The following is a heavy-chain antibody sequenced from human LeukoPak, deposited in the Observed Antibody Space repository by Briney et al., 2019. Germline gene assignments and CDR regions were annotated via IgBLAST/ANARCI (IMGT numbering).Heavy chain of an antibody. CDR1: GFTFSSYA. Sequence: PGGSLRLSCAASGFTFSSYAMSWVRQAPGKGLEWVSAISGNGGSTFYTDAVKGRFTISRDNSKNTLYLQMNSLRAEDTAVYYCARDIYDSSGYYLGYYYYYGMDVWGQGTTVTVSS. J-gene: IGHJ6*02. V-gene: IGHV3-23*01. CDR3: ARDIYDSSGYYLGYYYYYGMDV. D-gene: IGHD3-22*01. CDR2: ISGNGGST.